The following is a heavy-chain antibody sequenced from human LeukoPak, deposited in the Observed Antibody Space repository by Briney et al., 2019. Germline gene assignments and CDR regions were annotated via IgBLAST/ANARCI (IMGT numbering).Heavy chain of an antibody. CDR3: AKDSLEMATLYYFDY. CDR2: ISYDGSNK. D-gene: IGHD5-24*01. CDR1: GFTFSSYG. V-gene: IGHV3-30*18. J-gene: IGHJ4*02. Sequence: PGRSLRLSCAASGFTFSSYGMHWVRQAPGKGLERVSVISYDGSNKYYADSVKGRFTISRDNSKITLYLQMNSLRAEDTAVYYCAKDSLEMATLYYFDYWGQGTLVTVSS.